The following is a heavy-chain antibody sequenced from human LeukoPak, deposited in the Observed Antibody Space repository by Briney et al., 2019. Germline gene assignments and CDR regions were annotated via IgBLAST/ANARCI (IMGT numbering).Heavy chain of an antibody. J-gene: IGHJ5*02. V-gene: IGHV1-2*02. Sequence: PRASVKVSCKASGYTFTGYYMHWVRQAPGQGLEWMGWINPNSGGTNYAQKFQGRVTMTRDTSISTAYMELSRLRSDDTAVYYCARFRRITISAWFDPWGQGTLVTVSS. CDR1: GYTFTGYY. CDR2: INPNSGGT. D-gene: IGHD3-3*01. CDR3: ARFRRITISAWFDP.